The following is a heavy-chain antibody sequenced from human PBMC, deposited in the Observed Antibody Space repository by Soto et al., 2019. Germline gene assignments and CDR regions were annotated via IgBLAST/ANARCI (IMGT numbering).Heavy chain of an antibody. Sequence: EVQLLESGGGLVHPGGSLRLSCAASGFTFSSYAMSWVRQAPGKGLEWVSAISGSGCSTYYADSVKGRFTISRDNSKNTLYLQMNSLRAEDTAVYYCAKDTYYYGSGSYYSDPIFYYYGMDVWGQGTTVTVSS. CDR2: ISGSGCST. CDR1: GFTFSSYA. D-gene: IGHD3-10*01. J-gene: IGHJ6*02. CDR3: AKDTYYYGSGSYYSDPIFYYYGMDV. V-gene: IGHV3-23*01.